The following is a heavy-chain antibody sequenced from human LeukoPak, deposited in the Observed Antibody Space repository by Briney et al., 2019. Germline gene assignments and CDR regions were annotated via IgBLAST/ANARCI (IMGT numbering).Heavy chain of an antibody. CDR1: GFTFSDHY. D-gene: IGHD3-10*01. V-gene: IGHV3-72*01. Sequence: GGSLRLSCAASGFTFSDHYMDWVRQAPGKGLERVGRTRNKANSYTTEYAASVKGRFTISRDDSKNSLYLQMNSLKTEDTAVYYCARDYYGSGSYDYWGQGTLVTVSS. CDR2: TRNKANSYTT. J-gene: IGHJ4*02. CDR3: ARDYYGSGSYDY.